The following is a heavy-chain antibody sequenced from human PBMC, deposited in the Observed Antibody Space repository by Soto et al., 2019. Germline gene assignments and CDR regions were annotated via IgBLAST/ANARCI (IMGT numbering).Heavy chain of an antibody. CDR2: INHSGST. J-gene: IGHJ5*02. CDR3: ARAPRGRYCSGRSCYSRWFDP. V-gene: IGHV4-34*01. Sequence: SEILSLTCAVYGGSFSGYYWRWIRQPPGKGLEWIGEINHSGSTNYNPSLKSRVTISVDTSKNQFSLKLSSVTAADTAVYYCARAPRGRYCSGRSCYSRWFDPWGQGTLVTVSS. CDR1: GGSFSGYY. D-gene: IGHD2-15*01.